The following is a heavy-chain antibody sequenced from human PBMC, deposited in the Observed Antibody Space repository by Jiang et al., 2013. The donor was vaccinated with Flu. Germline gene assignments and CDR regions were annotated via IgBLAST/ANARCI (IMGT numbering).Heavy chain of an antibody. Sequence: GSGLVKPSETLSLTCAVSGYSISSGYYWGWIRQPPGKGLEWIGSIYHSGSTYYNPSLKSRVTISVDTSKNQFSLKLSSVTAADTAVYYCARPWGLSSSWYWFDPWGQGTLVTVSS. CDR3: ARPWGLSSSWYWFDP. D-gene: IGHD6-13*01. CDR2: IYHSGST. CDR1: GYSISSGYY. J-gene: IGHJ5*02. V-gene: IGHV4-38-2*01.